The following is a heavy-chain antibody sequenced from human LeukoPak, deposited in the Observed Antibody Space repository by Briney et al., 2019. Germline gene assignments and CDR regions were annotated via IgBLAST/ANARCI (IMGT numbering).Heavy chain of an antibody. D-gene: IGHD3-10*01. CDR2: INPSGGST. Sequence: ASVKVSCKASGYSFTSYYIHWLRQAPGQGLEWMGIINPSGGSTSYAPKFQGRVTMTRDTSTSTVYMELSSLRSEDTAVYYCAREIYTSGSLGYWGQGTLVTVSS. CDR3: AREIYTSGSLGY. CDR1: GYSFTSYY. V-gene: IGHV1-46*01. J-gene: IGHJ4*02.